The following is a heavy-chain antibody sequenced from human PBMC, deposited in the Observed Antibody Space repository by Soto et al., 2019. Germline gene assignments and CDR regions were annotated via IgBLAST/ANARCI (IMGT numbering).Heavy chain of an antibody. J-gene: IGHJ6*02. V-gene: IGHV1-18*01. CDR1: GYSFTTYG. CDR2: ISGYNGNT. Sequence: QVQLVQSRGEVKKPGASVKVSCKTSGYSFTTYGISWVRQAPGQGLEWMGWISGYNGNTNYAQNLQGRVTMTTDTSTSTAYMELRSLRSDDTAVYYCAREGPALYYYYGMDVWCQGSTVTVSS. CDR3: AREGPALYYYYGMDV.